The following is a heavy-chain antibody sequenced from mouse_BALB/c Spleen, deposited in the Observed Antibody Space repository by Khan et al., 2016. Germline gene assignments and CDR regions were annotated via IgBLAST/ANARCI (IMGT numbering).Heavy chain of an antibody. D-gene: IGHD1-2*01. CDR3: SRTARIKS. CDR1: GYSITSGYG. Sequence: EVQRQESGPGLVKPSQSLSLTCTVTGYSITSGYGWNWIRQFPGNKLEWMGYISYSGSTNYNPSLKSRISITRDTSKNQFFLQLNSVTTEDTATXYCSRTARIKSWGQGTTLTVSS. V-gene: IGHV3-2*02. CDR2: ISYSGST. J-gene: IGHJ2*01.